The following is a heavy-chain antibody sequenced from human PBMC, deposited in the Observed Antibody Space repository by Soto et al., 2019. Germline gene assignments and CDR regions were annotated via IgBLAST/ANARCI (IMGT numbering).Heavy chain of an antibody. D-gene: IGHD5-12*01. V-gene: IGHV4-39*01. CDR3: ARQIYSGYDPFNWFDP. J-gene: IGHJ5*02. CDR2: IYYSGST. CDR1: GGSISSSSYY. Sequence: PSETLSLTCTVSGGSISSSSYYWGWTRQPPGKGLEWIGSIYYSGSTYYNPSLKSRVTISVDTSKNQFSLKLSSVTAADTAVYYCARQIYSGYDPFNWFDPWGQGTLVTVSS.